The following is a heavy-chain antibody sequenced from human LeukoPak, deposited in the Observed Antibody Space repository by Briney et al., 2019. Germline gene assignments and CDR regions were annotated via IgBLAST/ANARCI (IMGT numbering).Heavy chain of an antibody. Sequence: PSETLSLTCSVSGGSISSDYWSWIRQPPGKGLEWIGYIYYTGTTNYNSSLKSRVTISVDRSKHLFFLKLSSVIAADTAVYYCARGPYYYLDVWGKGTTVTVSS. CDR2: IYYTGTT. J-gene: IGHJ6*03. V-gene: IGHV4-59*01. CDR3: ARGPYYYLDV. CDR1: GGSISSDY.